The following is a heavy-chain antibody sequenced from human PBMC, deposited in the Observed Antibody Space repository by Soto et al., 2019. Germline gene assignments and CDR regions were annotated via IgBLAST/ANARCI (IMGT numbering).Heavy chain of an antibody. Sequence: SETLSLTCTVTGGSISSYYWSWIRQPPGKGLEWIGYIYYSGSTNYNPSLKGRVTISVDTSKNQFSLKLSSVTAADTAVYYCARLRGYSGPFDYWGQGTLVTVS. D-gene: IGHD5-12*01. CDR1: GGSISSYY. V-gene: IGHV4-59*08. CDR3: ARLRGYSGPFDY. CDR2: IYYSGST. J-gene: IGHJ4*02.